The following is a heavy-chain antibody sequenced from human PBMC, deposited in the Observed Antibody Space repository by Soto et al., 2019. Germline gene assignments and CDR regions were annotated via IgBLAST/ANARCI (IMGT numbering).Heavy chain of an antibody. V-gene: IGHV3-74*01. Sequence: EVQLVESGGGLVQPGGSLRLSCVASGFTFSDYWMHWVRQAPGKGLVWVSRIKFDGSITSHADSVKGRFTNSRDNARNTVHLQMNSLRAEDTGVYYCARGLRNYYGVDVWGQGTTVTVSS. CDR2: IKFDGSIT. CDR1: GFTFSDYW. D-gene: IGHD4-17*01. CDR3: ARGLRNYYGVDV. J-gene: IGHJ6*02.